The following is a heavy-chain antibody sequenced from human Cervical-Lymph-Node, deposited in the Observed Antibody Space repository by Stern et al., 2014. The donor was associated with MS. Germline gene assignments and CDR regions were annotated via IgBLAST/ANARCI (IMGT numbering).Heavy chain of an antibody. CDR3: AREWIYEVSWFDS. D-gene: IGHD5/OR15-5a*01. V-gene: IGHV4-61*02. Sequence: QVQLQESGPGLVKPSQTLSLTCTVSGGSISSGSHYWSWIRQPAGKGLEWVGRIYSTGRVDYNPSFKGRVNMSVDTSKDQSSRELRSVTAADTAMYYCAREWIYEVSWFDSWGQGSLVIVSS. CDR1: GGSISSGSHY. J-gene: IGHJ5*01. CDR2: IYSTGRV.